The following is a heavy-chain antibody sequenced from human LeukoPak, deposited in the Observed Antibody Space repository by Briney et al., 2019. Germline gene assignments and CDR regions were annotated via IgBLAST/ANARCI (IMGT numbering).Heavy chain of an antibody. Sequence: PSETLSLTCTVSGGSISSSSYYWGWIRQPPGKGLEWSGRIYYSGSTYYNPSLKSRVTISVDTSKTQFSLKLSSVTAADTAVYYCARLMITFGGVIVIPKFQSSEITDYWGQGTLVTVSS. CDR2: IYYSGST. J-gene: IGHJ4*02. V-gene: IGHV4-39*01. CDR1: GGSISSSSYY. CDR3: ARLMITFGGVIVIPKFQSSEITDY. D-gene: IGHD3-16*02.